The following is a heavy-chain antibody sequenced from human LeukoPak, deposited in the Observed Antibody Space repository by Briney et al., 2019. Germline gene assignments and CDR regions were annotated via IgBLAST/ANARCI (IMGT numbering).Heavy chain of an antibody. J-gene: IGHJ6*02. V-gene: IGHV1-46*01. D-gene: IGHD3-22*01. CDR1: GYTFTSYY. CDR3: AREITMIGAGYYGMDV. Sequence: GASVKVSCKASGYTFTSYYMHLVRQDPGQGLEWMGIINPSVGSTSYTQRFQGRVTITRDTSTSTVYMELSSLRSEDTAVYDCAREITMIGAGYYGMDVWGQGTTVTVSS. CDR2: INPSVGST.